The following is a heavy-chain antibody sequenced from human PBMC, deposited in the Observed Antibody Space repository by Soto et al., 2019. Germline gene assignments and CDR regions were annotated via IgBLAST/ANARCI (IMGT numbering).Heavy chain of an antibody. V-gene: IGHV4-4*02. CDR1: GGSISSSKW. J-gene: IGHJ6*02. CDR2: IDQNGIT. D-gene: IGHD2-2*03. Sequence: SETLSLTCAVSGGSISSSKWWTWVRQVPGKGLEWIGKIDQNGITNYNPSLESRVTISKDESSNKLSLKLSSVTAADTAVYYCERLDRESFYLGMDVWGQGTTVTVSS. CDR3: ERLDRESFYLGMDV.